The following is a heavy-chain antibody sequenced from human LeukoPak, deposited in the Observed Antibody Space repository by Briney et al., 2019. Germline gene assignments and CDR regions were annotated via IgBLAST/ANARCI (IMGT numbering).Heavy chain of an antibody. CDR3: ARHVRGPYGSGSPIFDY. D-gene: IGHD3-10*01. V-gene: IGHV5-10-1*01. Sequence: GESLKISCKGSGYSFTSYWISWVRQMPGKGLEWMGRIDPSDSYTNYSPSFQGHVTISAVKSISTAYLQWSSLKASDTAMYYCARHVRGPYGSGSPIFDYWGQGTLVTVSS. CDR1: GYSFTSYW. J-gene: IGHJ4*02. CDR2: IDPSDSYT.